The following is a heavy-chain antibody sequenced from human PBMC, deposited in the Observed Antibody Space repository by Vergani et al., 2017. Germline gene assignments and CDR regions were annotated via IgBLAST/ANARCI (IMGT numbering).Heavy chain of an antibody. V-gene: IGHV1-24*01. CDR1: GYTFTSYD. CDR3: ATGAKGWLVGWFDP. D-gene: IGHD3-22*01. CDR2: FDPEDGET. Sequence: QVQLVQSGAEVKKPGASVKVSCKASGYTFTSYDINWVRQAPGKGLEWMGGFDPEDGETIYAQKFQGRVTMTEDTSTDTAYMELSSLRSEDTAVYYCATGAKGWLVGWFDPWGQGTLVTVSS. J-gene: IGHJ5*02.